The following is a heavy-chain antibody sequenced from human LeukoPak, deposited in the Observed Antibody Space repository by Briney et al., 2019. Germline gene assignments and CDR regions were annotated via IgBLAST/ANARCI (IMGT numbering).Heavy chain of an antibody. CDR2: VSGRDDST. V-gene: IGHV3-23*01. CDR1: GFTFRNYA. D-gene: IGHD3-10*01. J-gene: IGHJ4*02. Sequence: GGSLRLSCAASGFTFRNYAMSWVRQAPGKGLEWVSAVSGRDDSTYYADSVKGRFTISRDNSKNTLYLQMNSLRAEDTAVYYCAREIFGSGSYPDFWGQGTLVTVSS. CDR3: AREIFGSGSYPDF.